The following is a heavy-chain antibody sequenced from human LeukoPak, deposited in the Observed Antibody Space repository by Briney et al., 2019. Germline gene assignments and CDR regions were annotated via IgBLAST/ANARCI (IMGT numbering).Heavy chain of an antibody. CDR3: ARGKLAAAGSRDYYYYYMDV. J-gene: IGHJ6*03. CDR1: GYTFTGYY. Sequence: ASVKVSCKASGYTFTGYYMHWVRQAPGQGLEWMGWINPNSGGTNYAQKFQGRVTMTRDTSISTAYMELSRLRSDDTAVYYCARGKLAAAGSRDYYYYYMDVWGKGTTVTVSS. CDR2: INPNSGGT. D-gene: IGHD6-13*01. V-gene: IGHV1-2*02.